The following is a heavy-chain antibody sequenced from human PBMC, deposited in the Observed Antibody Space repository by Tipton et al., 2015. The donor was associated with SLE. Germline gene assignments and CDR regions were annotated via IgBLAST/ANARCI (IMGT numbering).Heavy chain of an antibody. CDR1: GGSISSGYYY. V-gene: IGHV4-61*01. J-gene: IGHJ4*02. D-gene: IGHD6-19*01. Sequence: TLSLTCTVSGGSISSGYYYWSWIRQPPGKGLEWIGYIYYSGSTNYNPSLKSRVTISVDTSKNQFSLKLSSVTAADTAVYYCAREMDSSGPTFDYWGQGTLVTVSS. CDR2: IYYSGST. CDR3: AREMDSSGPTFDY.